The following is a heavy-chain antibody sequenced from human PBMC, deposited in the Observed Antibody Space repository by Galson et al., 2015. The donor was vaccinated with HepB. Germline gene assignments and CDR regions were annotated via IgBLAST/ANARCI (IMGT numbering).Heavy chain of an antibody. CDR3: ARSAPSLRWLTDRVDY. V-gene: IGHV4-39*01. CDR1: GGSISSSSYY. CDR2: IYYSGST. J-gene: IGHJ4*02. Sequence: ETLSLTCTVSGGSISSSSYYWGWIRQPPGKGLEWIGSIYYSGSTYYNPSLKSRFTISVNTSKNQFSLKLSSVTAADTAVYYCARSAPSLRWLTDRVDYWGQGTLVTVSS. D-gene: IGHD5-24*01.